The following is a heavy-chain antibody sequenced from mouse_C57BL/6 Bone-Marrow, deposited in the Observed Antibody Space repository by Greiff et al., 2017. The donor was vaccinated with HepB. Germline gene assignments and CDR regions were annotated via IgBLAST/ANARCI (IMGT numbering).Heavy chain of an antibody. Sequence: EVQLVESGGGLVQPGGSLKLSCAASGFTFSDYGMAWVRQAPRQGPEWVAFISNLAYSIYYADTVTGRFTISRENAKNTLYLDMSSLRSEDTAMYYCARRGLWLRRDYYAMDDWGQGTSVTVSS. D-gene: IGHD2-2*01. CDR3: ARRGLWLRRDYYAMDD. V-gene: IGHV5-15*04. CDR2: ISNLAYSI. CDR1: GFTFSDYG. J-gene: IGHJ4*01.